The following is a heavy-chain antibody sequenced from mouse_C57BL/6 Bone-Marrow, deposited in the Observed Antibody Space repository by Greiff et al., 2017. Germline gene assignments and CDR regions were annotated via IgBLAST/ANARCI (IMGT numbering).Heavy chain of an antibody. J-gene: IGHJ3*01. CDR3: ARHPSYYYGSRPFAY. CDR2: ISSGGSYT. V-gene: IGHV5-6*01. D-gene: IGHD1-1*01. CDR1: GFTFSSYG. Sequence: EVQLVESGGDLVKPGGSLKLSCAASGFTFSSYGMSWVRQTPDKRLEWVATISSGGSYTYYPDSVKGRFTISSDSAKNTLYLQMSSLKSEDTAMYYCARHPSYYYGSRPFAYWGQGTLVTVSA.